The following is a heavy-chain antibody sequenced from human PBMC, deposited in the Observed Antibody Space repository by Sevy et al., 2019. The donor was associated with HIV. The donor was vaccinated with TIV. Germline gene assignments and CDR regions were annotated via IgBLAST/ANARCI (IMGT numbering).Heavy chain of an antibody. CDR1: GFTFSTYP. J-gene: IGHJ4*02. CDR2: VYYDGNNK. V-gene: IGHV3-30*02. CDR3: AIDYRTPNYMNNYY. Sequence: GGSLRLSCAASGFTFSTYPMHCVRQAPGRGLEWVAYVYYDGNNKYYADSVKGRFTISRDNSQNTLYLQMNSHRGEDTAVYYCAIDYRTPNYMNNYYWGQGTSVTVSS. D-gene: IGHD4-4*01.